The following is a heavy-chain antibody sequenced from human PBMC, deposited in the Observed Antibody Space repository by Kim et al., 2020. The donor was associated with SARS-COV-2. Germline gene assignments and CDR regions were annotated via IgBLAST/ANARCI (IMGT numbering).Heavy chain of an antibody. CDR2: INHSGST. V-gene: IGHV4-34*01. J-gene: IGHJ4*02. CDR3: ARDGSGYLD. CDR1: GGSFSGYY. D-gene: IGHD3-22*01. Sequence: SETLSLTCGVYGGSFSGYYWSWIRQPPGKGLEWIGEINHSGSTNYNPSLKSRVTISADTSKNQFSLKLSSVTAADTAVYYCARDGSGYLDWGQGTLVTVS.